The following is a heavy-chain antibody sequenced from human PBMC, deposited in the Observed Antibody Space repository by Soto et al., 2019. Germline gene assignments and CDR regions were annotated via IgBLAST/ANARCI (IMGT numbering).Heavy chain of an antibody. V-gene: IGHV4-61*03. D-gene: IGHD2-21*01. J-gene: IGHJ6*02. Sequence: SETLSLTCSVSGGSVSSISYYWSWIRQPPGRRPEWIGYIHHSGATRYNPSLNDRVSISLDTSKNHLALKSTTVNAADSAVYYCASAHDMFYSPFPSPQFHHCMDVWGQGTSVTVSS. CDR1: GGSVSSISYY. CDR3: ASAHDMFYSPFPSPQFHHCMDV. CDR2: IHHSGAT.